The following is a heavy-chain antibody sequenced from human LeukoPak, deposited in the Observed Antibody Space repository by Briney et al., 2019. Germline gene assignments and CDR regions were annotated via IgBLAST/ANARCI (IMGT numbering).Heavy chain of an antibody. CDR2: IWYDGSNK. J-gene: IGHJ3*02. V-gene: IGHV3-33*01. CDR3: ARFRGGI. D-gene: IGHD3-16*01. Sequence: PGKSLRLSCTASGFTFSDYGMHWVRQPPGKGLEWVAIIWYDGSNKKYEDSVKGRFTISRDNSKNTLYLQMNSLRAEDTAVYYCARFRGGIWGQGTMVTVSS. CDR1: GFTFSDYG.